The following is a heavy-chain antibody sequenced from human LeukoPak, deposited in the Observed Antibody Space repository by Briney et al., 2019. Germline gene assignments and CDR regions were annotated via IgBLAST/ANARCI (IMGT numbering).Heavy chain of an antibody. D-gene: IGHD3-22*01. CDR3: ARRWDYYDSSGYYGNWFDP. J-gene: IGHJ5*02. Sequence: WVRQAPGKGLEWIGSIYYSGSTYYNPSLKSRVTISVDTSKNQFSLKLSSVTAADTAVYYCARRWDYYDSSGYYGNWFDPWGQGTLVTVSS. V-gene: IGHV4-39*01. CDR2: IYYSGST.